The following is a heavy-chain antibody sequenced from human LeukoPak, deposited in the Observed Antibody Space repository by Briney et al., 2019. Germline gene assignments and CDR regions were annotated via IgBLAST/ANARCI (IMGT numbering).Heavy chain of an antibody. V-gene: IGHV5-51*01. CDR2: IYPGDSDT. Sequence: KAGESLKISCKGSGYSFTSYWIGWVRQMPGKGLEWMGIIYPGDSDTRYSPSFQGRVTISADKSISTAYLQWSSLKASDTAMYYCARHTPNLYSNGWSPTRFDIWGQGTMVTVSS. CDR3: ARHTPNLYSNGWSPTRFDI. J-gene: IGHJ3*02. CDR1: GYSFTSYW. D-gene: IGHD6-19*01.